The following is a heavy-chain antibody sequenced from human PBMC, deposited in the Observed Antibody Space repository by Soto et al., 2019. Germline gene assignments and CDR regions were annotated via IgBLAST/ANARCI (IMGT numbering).Heavy chain of an antibody. Sequence: SETLSLTCTVSGGSISSYYWSWIRQPPGKGLEWIGYIYYSGSTNYNPSLKSRVTISVDTSKNQFSRKLSSVTAADTAVYYCARGQMPRESREPGDYYYYGMDVWGQGTTVTVSS. CDR1: GGSISSYY. D-gene: IGHD2-2*01. CDR2: IYYSGST. V-gene: IGHV4-59*01. CDR3: ARGQMPRESREPGDYYYYGMDV. J-gene: IGHJ6*02.